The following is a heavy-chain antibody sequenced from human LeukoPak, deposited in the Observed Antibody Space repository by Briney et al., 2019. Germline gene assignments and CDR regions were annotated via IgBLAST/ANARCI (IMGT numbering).Heavy chain of an antibody. D-gene: IGHD3-16*02. V-gene: IGHV3-23*01. CDR3: TKDPPLMITFGGVIS. CDR2: ISGSGGTT. J-gene: IGHJ5*02. Sequence: GGSLRLSCAASGFTFNSYAMTWVRQAPGKGLEWVSGISGSGGTTYYADSVQGRFTISRDNSKNTLYLQMKSLRAEDTAIYHCTKDPPLMITFGGVISWGQGTLVTVSS. CDR1: GFTFNSYA.